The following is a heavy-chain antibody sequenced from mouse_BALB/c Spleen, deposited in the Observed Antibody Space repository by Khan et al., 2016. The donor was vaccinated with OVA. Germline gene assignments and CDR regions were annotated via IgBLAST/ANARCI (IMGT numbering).Heavy chain of an antibody. Sequence: LQQPGSELVRPGASVKLSCKASGYTFTSYWMHWVKQRHGQGLEWIGNIYPGSDSTDYDEKFKSKGTLTVDTSSSTAYMHLSSLTSEDSAVYYCTRRGGLGYFEVWGAGTTVTVSS. CDR2: IYPGSDST. CDR3: TRRGGLGYFEV. CDR1: GYTFTSYW. D-gene: IGHD3-3*01. J-gene: IGHJ1*01. V-gene: IGHV1S22*01.